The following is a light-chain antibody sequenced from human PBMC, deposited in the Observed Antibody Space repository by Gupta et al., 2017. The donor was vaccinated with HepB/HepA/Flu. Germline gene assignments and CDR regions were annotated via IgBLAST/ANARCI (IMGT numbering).Light chain of an antibody. CDR3: QQRSNWPQMYT. J-gene: IGKJ2*01. CDR1: QSVSSY. CDR2: DAS. Sequence: EIVLTQSPATLSSSPGERATLSCRASQSVSSYLAWYQQKPGQAPRLLIYDASNRATGIPARFSGSGSGTDFTLTISSLEPEDIAVYYCQQRSNWPQMYTFGQGTKLEIK. V-gene: IGKV3-11*01.